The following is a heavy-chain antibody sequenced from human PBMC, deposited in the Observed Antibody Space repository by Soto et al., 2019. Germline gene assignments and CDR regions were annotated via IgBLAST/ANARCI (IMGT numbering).Heavy chain of an antibody. CDR2: IYYSGNT. J-gene: IGHJ4*02. CDR3: AREGGESSDGLYYFDS. D-gene: IGHD3-16*01. V-gene: IGHV4-30-4*01. Sequence: SETLSLTCTVSGGSTSSDNYWSWIRQPPGKGLEWIGHIYYSGNTDYKTSLNSRLDISTQTSKNQFSLKLSSVTAADTAVYFCAREGGESSDGLYYFDSWGQGSLVTVS. CDR1: GGSTSSDNY.